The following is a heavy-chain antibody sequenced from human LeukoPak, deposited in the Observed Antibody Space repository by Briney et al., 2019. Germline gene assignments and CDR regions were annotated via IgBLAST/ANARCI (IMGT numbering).Heavy chain of an antibody. D-gene: IGHD6-13*01. CDR2: IWYDGSNK. V-gene: IGHV3-33*01. CDR3: ARERTGYSSSLNWFDP. CDR1: GFTFSSYG. J-gene: IGHJ5*02. Sequence: GGSLRLSCAASGFTFSSYGMHWVRQAPGKGLEWVAVIWYDGSNKYYADSVKGRFTISRDNSKNTLYLQMNSLRAEDTAVYYCARERTGYSSSLNWFDPWGQGTLVTVSS.